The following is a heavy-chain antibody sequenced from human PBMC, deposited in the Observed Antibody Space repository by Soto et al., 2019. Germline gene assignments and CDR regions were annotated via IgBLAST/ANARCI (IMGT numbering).Heavy chain of an antibody. CDR1: RASIRNYY. V-gene: IGHV4-59*01. D-gene: IGHD2-15*01. CDR3: AEERGHGGTCR. J-gene: IGHJ4*02. CDR2: IHYSGST. Sequence: XETLSLTCTVSRASIRNYYWSWIRQPPGKGLEWIGYIHYSGSTNYNPSLKSRLTISVDTSKNQFSLKLNSVIAADTAVYYCAEERGHGGTCRWGQGTLVTVSS.